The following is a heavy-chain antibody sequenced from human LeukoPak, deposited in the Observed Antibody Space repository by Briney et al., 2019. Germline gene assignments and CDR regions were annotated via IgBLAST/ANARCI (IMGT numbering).Heavy chain of an antibody. Sequence: PGRSLRLSCAASGFTFSSYGMHWVRQAPGKGLEWVAVISYDGSNKYYADSVKGRFTISRDNSKNTLYLQMNSLRAEDTAVYYCAKDAPRRQKTYYDFWSGYYTHRDDAFDIWGQGTMVTVSS. CDR1: GFTFSSYG. CDR2: ISYDGSNK. V-gene: IGHV3-30*18. D-gene: IGHD3-3*01. CDR3: AKDAPRRQKTYYDFWSGYYTHRDDAFDI. J-gene: IGHJ3*02.